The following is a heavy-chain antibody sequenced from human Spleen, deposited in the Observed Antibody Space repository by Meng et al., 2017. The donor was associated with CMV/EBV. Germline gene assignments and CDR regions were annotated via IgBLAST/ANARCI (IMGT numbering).Heavy chain of an antibody. D-gene: IGHD2-2*01. CDR2: ISGSGDDT. CDR1: TFTFSNSA. Sequence: GETLKISCVASTFTFSNSAMSWVRQAPGKGLEWVSAISGSGDDTYYADSVKGRFAISRDKFKNTLYLEMKSLRAEDSALYYCAITHVPVDYWGQGTLVTVSS. V-gene: IGHV3-23*01. J-gene: IGHJ4*02. CDR3: AITHVPVDY.